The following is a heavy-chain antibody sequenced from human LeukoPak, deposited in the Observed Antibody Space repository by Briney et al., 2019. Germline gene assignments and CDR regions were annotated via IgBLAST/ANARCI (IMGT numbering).Heavy chain of an antibody. CDR2: IYYSGST. CDR3: ARCPNLITIFGVVTPWGFDY. J-gene: IGHJ4*02. Sequence: SETLSLTCTVSGGSISSISYYWGWIRQPPGKGLEWIGSIYYSGSTYYNPSLKSRVTISVDTSKNQFSLKLSSVTAADTAVYYCARCPNLITIFGVVTPWGFDYWGQGTLVTVSS. V-gene: IGHV4-39*01. D-gene: IGHD3-3*01. CDR1: GGSISSISYY.